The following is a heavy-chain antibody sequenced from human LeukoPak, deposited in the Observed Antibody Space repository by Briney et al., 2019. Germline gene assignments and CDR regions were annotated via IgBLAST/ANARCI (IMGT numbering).Heavy chain of an antibody. D-gene: IGHD2-21*01. CDR3: ARDLARGMDV. J-gene: IGHJ6*02. CDR1: GGSISSGGYY. Sequence: SQTLFLTCTVSGGSISSGGYYWSWIRQHPGKGLEWIGYIYYSGSTYYNPSLKSRVTISADTSKNQFSLKLSSVTAADTAVYYCARDLARGMDVWGQGTTVTVSS. CDR2: IYYSGST. V-gene: IGHV4-31*03.